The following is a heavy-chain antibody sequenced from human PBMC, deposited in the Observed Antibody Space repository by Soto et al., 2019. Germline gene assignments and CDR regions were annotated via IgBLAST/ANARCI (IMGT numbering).Heavy chain of an antibody. Sequence: GGSLRLSCAASGFTFSSYWMSWVRQAPGKGLEWVANIKQDGSEKYYVDSVKGRFTISRDNAKNSLYLQMNSLRAEDTAVYYCARDYYDSSGYYSTGLDYWGQGTLVTVYS. J-gene: IGHJ4*02. V-gene: IGHV3-7*03. CDR2: IKQDGSEK. CDR3: ARDYYDSSGYYSTGLDY. CDR1: GFTFSSYW. D-gene: IGHD3-22*01.